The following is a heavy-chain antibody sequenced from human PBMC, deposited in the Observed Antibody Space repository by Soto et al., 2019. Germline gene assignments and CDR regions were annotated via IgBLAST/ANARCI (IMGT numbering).Heavy chain of an antibody. D-gene: IGHD5-12*01. CDR2: ISPDNGNT. Sequence: QVQLVQSGGEMKKPGASVKVSCKASGYTFTIYGINWVRQAPGQGLEWMGWISPDNGNTNYAQKLQGRVTMTTDTSTSTAYMELRSRRSDDTAVYYCARALGYSGYAGMDVWGQGTTVTVSS. CDR3: ARALGYSGYAGMDV. J-gene: IGHJ6*02. CDR1: GYTFTIYG. V-gene: IGHV1-18*01.